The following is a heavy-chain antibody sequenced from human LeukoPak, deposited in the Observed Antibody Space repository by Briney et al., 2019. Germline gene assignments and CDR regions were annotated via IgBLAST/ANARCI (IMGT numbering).Heavy chain of an antibody. CDR2: ILRDSGSTI. V-gene: IGHV3-48*04. CDR1: GFTFSSYT. D-gene: IGHD1-14*01. Sequence: PGGSLTLSCPTSGFTFSSYTMNWVRQAPGKGLEWISSILRDSGSTIHDADAERGRFTIYRDNVKKSLFLQMNSLRVEDTAVYFCVRGTSHPVWGQGTTVTVSS. CDR3: VRGTSHPV. J-gene: IGHJ3*01.